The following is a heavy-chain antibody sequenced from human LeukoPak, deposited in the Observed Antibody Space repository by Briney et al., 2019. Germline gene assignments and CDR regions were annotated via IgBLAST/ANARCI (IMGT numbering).Heavy chain of an antibody. D-gene: IGHD6-13*01. V-gene: IGHV3-23*01. CDR3: AKDSTERIAAAGNFDY. CDR1: GFTFGDFY. J-gene: IGHJ4*02. CDR2: ISGSGGST. Sequence: GGSLRLSCAASGFTFGDFYMTWVRQAPGKGLEWVSAISGSGGSTYYADSVKGRFTISRDNSKNTLYLQMNSLRAEDTAVYYCAKDSTERIAAAGNFDYWGQGTLVTVSS.